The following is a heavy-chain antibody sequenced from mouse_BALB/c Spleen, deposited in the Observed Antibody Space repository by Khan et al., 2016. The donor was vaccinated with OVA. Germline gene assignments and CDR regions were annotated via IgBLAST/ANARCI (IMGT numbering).Heavy chain of an antibody. V-gene: IGHV3-2*02. D-gene: IGHD2-3*01. CDR2: ISSSGST. J-gene: IGHJ4*01. CDR3: ARDGSRYNYAMDY. Sequence: EVELVESGPGLVKPSQSLSLTCTVTGYSINSDYAWNWIRQFPGNQLEWMGYISSSGSTNYNPALTSRISINRNTSKNQFFLQLNSVTTEDTATYYCARDGSRYNYAMDYWGQGTSVTVSS. CDR1: GYSINSDYA.